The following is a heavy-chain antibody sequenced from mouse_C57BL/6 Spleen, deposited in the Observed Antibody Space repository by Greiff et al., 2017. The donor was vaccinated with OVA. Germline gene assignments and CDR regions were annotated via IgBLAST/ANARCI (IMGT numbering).Heavy chain of an antibody. J-gene: IGHJ1*03. Sequence: VQLQQPGAELVRPGSSVKLSCKASGYTFTSYWMHWVKQRPIQGLEWIGNIDPSDSETHYNQKFKDKATLTVDKSSSTAYMQLSSLTSEDSAVYYGARAVHYYGSSPRYFDVWGTGTTVTVSS. V-gene: IGHV1-52*01. CDR3: ARAVHYYGSSPRYFDV. CDR2: IDPSDSET. D-gene: IGHD1-1*01. CDR1: GYTFTSYW.